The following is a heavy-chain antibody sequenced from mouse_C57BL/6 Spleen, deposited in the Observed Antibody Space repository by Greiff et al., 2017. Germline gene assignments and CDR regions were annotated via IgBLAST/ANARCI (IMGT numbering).Heavy chain of an antibody. CDR1: GFSFNTYA. CDR3: GRQTDYSNYVHFDD. Sequence: EVQLVESGGGLVQPKGSLKLSCAASGFSFNTYAMNWVRQAPGKGLEWVARIRSKSNNYATYYADSVKDRFTISRDDSESMLYLQMNNLKTEDTAMYYCGRQTDYSNYVHFDDWGKGTTVTVSA. CDR2: IRSKSNNYAT. J-gene: IGHJ1*03. V-gene: IGHV10-1*01. D-gene: IGHD2-5*01.